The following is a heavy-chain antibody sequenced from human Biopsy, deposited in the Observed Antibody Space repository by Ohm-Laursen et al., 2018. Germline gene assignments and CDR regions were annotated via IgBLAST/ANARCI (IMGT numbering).Heavy chain of an antibody. D-gene: IGHD3-3*01. CDR1: GGSISDSTYH. CDR2: IYYRGNT. V-gene: IGHV4-39*01. CDR3: ARQVDFWSGYVDY. J-gene: IGHJ4*02. Sequence: SETLSLTCTVSGGSISDSTYHWGWIRQSPGKGLEWIGNIYYRGNTDYSPSLNRLVTISVDTYNNQFSLKLRFVTAADTAVYYCARQVDFWSGYVDYWGQGTLVAVSS.